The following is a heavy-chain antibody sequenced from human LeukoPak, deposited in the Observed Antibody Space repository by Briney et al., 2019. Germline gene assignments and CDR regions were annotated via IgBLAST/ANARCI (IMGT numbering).Heavy chain of an antibody. V-gene: IGHV3-7*01. Sequence: GGSLRLSCAASGFTFSSYWMSWVRQAPGKGLEWVANIKQDGSEKYYVDSVKGRFTISRDNAKNSLYLQMNSLRGEDTAVYYCARGGYYYGSGSYYTWGQGTLVAVSS. J-gene: IGHJ4*02. CDR3: ARGGYYYGSGSYYT. CDR1: GFTFSSYW. CDR2: IKQDGSEK. D-gene: IGHD3-10*01.